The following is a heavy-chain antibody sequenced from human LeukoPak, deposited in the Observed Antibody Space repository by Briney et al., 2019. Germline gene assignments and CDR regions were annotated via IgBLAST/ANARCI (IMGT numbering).Heavy chain of an antibody. CDR1: DGSISSYY. D-gene: IGHD4-17*01. J-gene: IGHJ3*02. Sequence: SETLSLTCTVSDGSISSYYWSWIRQPPGKGLEWIGYIYYSGSTNYNPSLKSRVTISVDTSKNQFSLKLSSVTAADTAVYYCARDQDGDYGLRYPGGAFDIWGQGTMVTVSS. V-gene: IGHV4-59*01. CDR3: ARDQDGDYGLRYPGGAFDI. CDR2: IYYSGST.